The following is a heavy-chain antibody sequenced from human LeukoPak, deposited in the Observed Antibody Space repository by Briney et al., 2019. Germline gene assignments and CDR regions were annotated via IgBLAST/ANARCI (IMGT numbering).Heavy chain of an antibody. D-gene: IGHD6-13*01. CDR1: GFTFSSYA. CDR2: ISYDGSNK. CDR3: AKERNSSSWYIYFGSGYYYYGMDV. Sequence: GGSLRLSCAASGFTFSSYAMHWVRQAPGKGLEWVAVISYDGSNKYYADSVKGRFTISRDNSKNTLYLQMNSLRAEDTAVYYCAKERNSSSWYIYFGSGYYYYGMDVWGQGTTVTVSS. V-gene: IGHV3-30*04. J-gene: IGHJ6*02.